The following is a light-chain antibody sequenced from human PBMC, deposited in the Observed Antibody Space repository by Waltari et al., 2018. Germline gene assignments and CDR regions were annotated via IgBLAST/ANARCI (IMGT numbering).Light chain of an antibody. J-gene: IGKJ4*01. Sequence: AIRITQSQYSLSAPPADRVTITRRASQGISSYLALYQQKPGKAPKLLIYAASTLQSGVPSRFSGSGSGTDFTLTISCLQSEDFATYYCQQYYSYPLTFGGGTKVEIK. CDR1: QGISSY. CDR2: AAS. CDR3: QQYYSYPLT. V-gene: IGKV1-8*01.